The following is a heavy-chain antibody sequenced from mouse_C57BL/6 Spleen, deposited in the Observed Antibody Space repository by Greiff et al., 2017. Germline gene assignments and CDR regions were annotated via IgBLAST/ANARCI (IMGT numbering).Heavy chain of an antibody. CDR2: IRNKANGYTT. V-gene: IGHV7-3*01. J-gene: IGHJ4*01. D-gene: IGHD1-1*01. CDR1: GFTFTDYY. CDR3: ARSLNYNGSSEGAMDY. Sequence: EVHLVESGGGLVQPGGSLSLSCAASGFTFTDYYMSWVRQPPGKALEWLGFIRNKANGYTTEYSASVKGRFTISRDNSQSILYIQMNALRAEDSATYYCARSLNYNGSSEGAMDYWGQGTSVTVSS.